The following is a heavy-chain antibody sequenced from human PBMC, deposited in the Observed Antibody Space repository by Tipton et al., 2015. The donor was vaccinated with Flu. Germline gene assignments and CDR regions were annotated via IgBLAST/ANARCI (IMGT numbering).Heavy chain of an antibody. J-gene: IGHJ2*01. CDR2: IIAVFGAV. CDR1: GAAFRSHA. V-gene: IGHV1-69*01. D-gene: IGHD3-16*02. CDR3: ARQSSYHVSSGDFDL. Sequence: QLVQSGAEVKKPGSSVKVSCKASGAAFRSHAISWARQAPGQGLDWVGGIIAVFGAVYYAQKFQGRVSITADESTSTVFMELSSLRSEDAAVYYCARQSSYHVSSGDFDLWGRGTRVTVSS.